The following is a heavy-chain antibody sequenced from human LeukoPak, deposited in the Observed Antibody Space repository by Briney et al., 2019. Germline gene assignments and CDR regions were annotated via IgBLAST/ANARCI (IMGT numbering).Heavy chain of an antibody. CDR2: INHSGST. CDR1: GGSFSGYY. J-gene: IGHJ6*02. D-gene: IGHD4-23*01. V-gene: IGHV4-34*01. Sequence: SETLSLTCAVYGGSFSGYYWSWIRQPPGEGLEWIGEINHSGSTNYNPSLKSRVTISVDTSKNQFSLKLSSVTAADTAVYYCARVLVTSYYYYGMDVWGQGTTVTVSS. CDR3: ARVLVTSYYYYGMDV.